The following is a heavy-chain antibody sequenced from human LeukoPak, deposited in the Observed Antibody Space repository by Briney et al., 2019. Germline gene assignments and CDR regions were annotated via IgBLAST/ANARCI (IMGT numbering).Heavy chain of an antibody. D-gene: IGHD2-15*01. J-gene: IGHJ6*02. Sequence: GGSLRLSCAASGFTFSSYAMSWVRQAPGKGLEWVSAISGSGGSTYYADSVKGRFTISRDNSKNTLYLQLSSLRVEDTAVYYCVRDNYGMDVWGQGTTVTVSS. CDR1: GFTFSSYA. CDR3: VRDNYGMDV. CDR2: ISGSGGST. V-gene: IGHV3-23*01.